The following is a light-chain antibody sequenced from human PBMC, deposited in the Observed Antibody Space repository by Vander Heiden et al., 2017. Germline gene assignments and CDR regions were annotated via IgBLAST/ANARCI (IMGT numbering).Light chain of an antibody. Sequence: SSELTQDPAVSVALGQTVRITCRGDSLRRYYASWYQQNPGKAPVVVILGRDNRPSGIPDRFSGSSSGNTASLTITGTQAEDEGDYYCSSRDSSGHHVVFGGGTKLTVL. V-gene: IGLV3-19*01. CDR1: SLRRYY. CDR2: GRD. CDR3: SSRDSSGHHVV. J-gene: IGLJ2*01.